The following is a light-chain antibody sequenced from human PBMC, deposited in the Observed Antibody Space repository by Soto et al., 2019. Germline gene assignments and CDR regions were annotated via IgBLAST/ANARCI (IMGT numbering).Light chain of an antibody. Sequence: EIVMTQSPATLSVSPGERATLSCRASQSVDSDLAWYQQKPGQAPRLLIYDASTRATGIPARFSGSGSETEFTLIISSLQSEDFAVYYCQQYKNWPPYTFGQGTKLEIK. CDR3: QQYKNWPPYT. CDR2: DAS. CDR1: QSVDSD. J-gene: IGKJ2*01. V-gene: IGKV3-15*01.